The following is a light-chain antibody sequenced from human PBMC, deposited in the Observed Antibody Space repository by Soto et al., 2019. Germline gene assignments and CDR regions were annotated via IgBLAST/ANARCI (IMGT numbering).Light chain of an antibody. J-gene: IGKJ1*01. CDR1: QTIMTY. CDR3: QQSYNSPQT. Sequence: DIQMTQSPSSLSASVGDEVTITCRASQTIMTYLNWYQLKPGKPPRLLIYAASSLQSGVPSRFSGSGSGTDFTLPISSLQPEDFATYSCQQSYNSPQTFGRGTKVDIK. V-gene: IGKV1-39*01. CDR2: AAS.